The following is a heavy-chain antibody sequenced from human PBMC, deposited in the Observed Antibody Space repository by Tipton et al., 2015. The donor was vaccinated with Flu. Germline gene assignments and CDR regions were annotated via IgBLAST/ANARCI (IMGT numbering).Heavy chain of an antibody. V-gene: IGHV1-18*01. CDR2: ISAYNGNT. CDR3: ARDTTPLTEVYYDFWSGYYRRTPLDAFDI. D-gene: IGHD3-3*01. Sequence: QLVQSGAEVKKPGASVKVSCKASGYTFTSYGISWVRQAPGQGLEWMGWISAYNGNTNYAQKLQGRVTMTTDTSTSTAYMELRSLRSDDTAVYYCARDTTPLTEVYYDFWSGYYRRTPLDAFDIWGQGTMVTVSS. CDR1: GYTFTSYG. J-gene: IGHJ3*02.